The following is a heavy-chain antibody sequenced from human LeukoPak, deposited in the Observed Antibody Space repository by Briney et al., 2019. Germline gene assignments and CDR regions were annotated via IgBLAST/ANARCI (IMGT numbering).Heavy chain of an antibody. D-gene: IGHD2-2*01. V-gene: IGHV4-34*01. CDR1: GGSFSGYY. J-gene: IGHJ5*02. Sequence: SETLSLTCAVYGGSFSGYYWSWIRQPPGKGLXXXXXINHSGSTNYNPSLKSRVTISVDTSKNQFSLKLSSVTAADTAVYYCARGRSIPAAITPFDPWGQGTLVTVSS. CDR3: ARGRSIPAAITPFDP. CDR2: INHSGST.